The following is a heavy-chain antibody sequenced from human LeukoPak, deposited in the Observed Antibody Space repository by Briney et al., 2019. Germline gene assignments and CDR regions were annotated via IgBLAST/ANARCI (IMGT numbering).Heavy chain of an antibody. CDR3: AKGRVGANGYYYYGMDV. CDR1: GFTFSSFS. Sequence: GGSLRLSCAATGFTFSSFSMHWVRQAPGKGLEWVAVTSYDGSNKYCADSVKGRFTISRDNSKNTLYLQMNSLRTEDTAVYYCAKGRVGANGYYYYGMDVWGQGTTVTVSS. J-gene: IGHJ6*02. D-gene: IGHD1-26*01. CDR2: TSYDGSNK. V-gene: IGHV3-30*18.